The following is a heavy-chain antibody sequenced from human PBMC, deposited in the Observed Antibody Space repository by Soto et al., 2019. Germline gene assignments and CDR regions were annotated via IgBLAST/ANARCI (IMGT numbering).Heavy chain of an antibody. J-gene: IGHJ6*01. CDR1: GGTFSSYA. D-gene: IGHD6-6*01. CDR3: QSIQGSSSSNYYYSGTDV. Sequence: QVQLVQSGAEVKKPGSSLKVSCKASGGTFSSYAISWVRQAPGQGLEWMGGIIHIFGTANYAQKFQGRVTITADESTSTAYMELHSLRPEDTALYYCQSIQGSSSSNYYYSGTDVWGQGTTVTGS. CDR2: IIHIFGTA. V-gene: IGHV1-69*01.